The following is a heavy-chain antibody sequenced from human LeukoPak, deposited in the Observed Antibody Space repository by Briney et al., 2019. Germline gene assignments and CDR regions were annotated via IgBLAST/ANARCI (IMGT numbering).Heavy chain of an antibody. D-gene: IGHD3-22*01. J-gene: IGHJ2*01. V-gene: IGHV3-21*01. CDR2: ISSSSSYI. Sequence: GGSLRLSCVASGFTFSSYSMNWVRQAPGKGLEWVSSISSSSSYIYYADSVKGRFTISRDNAKNSLYLQMNSLRAEDTAVYYCARDTNPTYYYDSSGAWYFDLWGRGTLVTVSS. CDR3: ARDTNPTYYYDSSGAWYFDL. CDR1: GFTFSSYS.